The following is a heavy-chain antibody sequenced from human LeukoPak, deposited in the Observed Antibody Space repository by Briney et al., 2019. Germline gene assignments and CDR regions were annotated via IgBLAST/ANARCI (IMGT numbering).Heavy chain of an antibody. D-gene: IGHD2-21*02. CDR2: INPSGGST. V-gene: IGHV1-46*01. J-gene: IGHJ4*02. CDR3: ARGLHIVVVTAILFDY. Sequence: ASVKVSCKASGYTFTSYYMHWVRQAPGQGLEWMGIINPSGGSTSYAQKFQGRVTMTRDMSTSTVYTELSSLRSEDTAVYYCARGLHIVVVTAILFDYWSQGTLVTVSP. CDR1: GYTFTSYY.